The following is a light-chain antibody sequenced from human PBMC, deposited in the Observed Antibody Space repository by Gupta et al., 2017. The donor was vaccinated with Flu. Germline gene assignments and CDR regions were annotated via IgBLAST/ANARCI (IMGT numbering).Light chain of an antibody. V-gene: IGKV1-5*03. CDR3: QEYSTWWT. CDR1: QNIGTW. Sequence: DIQMTQSPSTLSASVGDRVTITCRASQNIGTWLAWYQQKPGKAPKLLIYIASNLESGVPSRFSGSGSGTEFTLTISSLQPDDFATYYCQEYSTWWTFGQGTTVEIK. J-gene: IGKJ1*01. CDR2: IAS.